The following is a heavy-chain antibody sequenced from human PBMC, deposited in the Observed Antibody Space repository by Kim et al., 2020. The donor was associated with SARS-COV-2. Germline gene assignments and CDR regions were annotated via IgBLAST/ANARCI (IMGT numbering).Heavy chain of an antibody. V-gene: IGHV3-23*01. CDR1: GFTFSSYA. J-gene: IGHJ5*02. D-gene: IGHD3-10*01. Sequence: GGSLRLSCAAAGFTFSSYAMSWVRQPPGKGLEWVSAISDVGGSRYYTDSVKGRLTISRDNSKNTLYLQMNSLRAEDTAVYFCAKGGTLVRGVTTGFYPWG. CDR3: AKGGTLVRGVTTGFYP. CDR2: ISDVGGSR.